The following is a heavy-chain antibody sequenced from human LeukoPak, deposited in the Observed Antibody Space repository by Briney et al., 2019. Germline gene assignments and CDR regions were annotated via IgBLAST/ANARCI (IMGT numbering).Heavy chain of an antibody. J-gene: IGHJ4*02. CDR1: GFTFSSYA. Sequence: AGRPLRLSCAASGFTFSSYAMHWVRQAPGKGLEWVAVISYDGSNKYYADSVKGRFTISRDNSKNTLYLQMNSLRAEDTAVYYCARDRERWLQTFDYWGQGTLVTVSS. D-gene: IGHD5-24*01. CDR2: ISYDGSNK. CDR3: ARDRERWLQTFDY. V-gene: IGHV3-30-3*01.